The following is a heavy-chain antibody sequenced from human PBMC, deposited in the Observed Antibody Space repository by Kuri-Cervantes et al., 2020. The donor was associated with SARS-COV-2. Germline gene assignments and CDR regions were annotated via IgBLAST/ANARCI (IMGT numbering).Heavy chain of an antibody. J-gene: IGHJ1*01. CDR1: GFTFSSYA. D-gene: IGHD3-3*01. CDR2: ISYDGSNK. Sequence: GESLKISCAASGFTFSSYAMHWVRQAPGKGLEWVAVISYDGSNKYYADSVKGRFTISRDNSKNTLYLQMNSLRAEDTAVYYCAANYNDFWSGYSPYFQHWGQGTLVTVSS. V-gene: IGHV3-30*04. CDR3: AANYNDFWSGYSPYFQH.